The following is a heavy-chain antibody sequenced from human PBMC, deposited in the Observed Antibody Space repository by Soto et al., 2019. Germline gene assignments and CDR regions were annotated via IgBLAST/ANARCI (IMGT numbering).Heavy chain of an antibody. J-gene: IGHJ4*02. D-gene: IGHD1-26*01. V-gene: IGHV1-18*01. CDR1: GFTFNTYV. Sequence: QVQLVQSGAEVKKPGASVTVSCQASGFTFNTYVITWVRQAPGQGLEWLGWISVYHGNTNYAQKVQGRVTMTTDTSTSTGFMEPGSLRSGDTAVYYRSGGGSGSYRMFDYWGQGTLVTVSS. CDR2: ISVYHGNT. CDR3: SGGGSGSYRMFDY.